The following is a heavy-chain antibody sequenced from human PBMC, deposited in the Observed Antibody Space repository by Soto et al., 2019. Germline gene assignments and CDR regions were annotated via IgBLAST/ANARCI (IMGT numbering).Heavy chain of an antibody. V-gene: IGHV3-53*01. J-gene: IGHJ5*02. D-gene: IGHD2-2*01. CDR2: IYSTGTT. Sequence: WGSLRVHCASSPFNVGNNHMTWVRQAPGNRLEWVSLIYSTGTTRYADSVKCRFTASRDNAKNTLYLQMKNLRADDTAMYYCAKSSRQYASEIKAFFDPWGLGTLVTVSS. CDR3: AKSSRQYASEIKAFFDP. CDR1: PFNVGNNH.